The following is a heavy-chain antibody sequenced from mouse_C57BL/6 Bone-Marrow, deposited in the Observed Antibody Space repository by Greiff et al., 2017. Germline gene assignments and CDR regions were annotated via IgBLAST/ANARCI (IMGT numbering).Heavy chain of an antibody. Sequence: QVQLKQSGAELVRPGTSVKVSCKASGYAFTNYLIEWVKQRPGQGLEWIGVINPGSGGTNYNEKFKGEATLTADKSSSTAYMQLSSLTSEDSAVYFCARRWAYWGQGTLVTVSA. D-gene: IGHD1-1*02. CDR3: ARRWAY. CDR2: INPGSGGT. CDR1: GYAFTNYL. J-gene: IGHJ3*01. V-gene: IGHV1-54*01.